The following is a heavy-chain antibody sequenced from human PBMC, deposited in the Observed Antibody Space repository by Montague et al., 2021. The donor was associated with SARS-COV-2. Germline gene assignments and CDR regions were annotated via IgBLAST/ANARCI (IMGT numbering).Heavy chain of an antibody. J-gene: IGHJ2*01. CDR1: GGSIRTVSHY. CDR3: ARHPGLEYFDP. D-gene: IGHD3-3*01. Sequence: SETLSLTCTASGGSIRTVSHYWAWIRQPPGKGLEWIGSLYYNGIIYYNPSLKSRVIISADTSKNQFSLMVSSVTAADTAVYYCARHPGLEYFDPWDRGSLVTVSS. CDR2: LYYNGII. V-gene: IGHV4-39*01.